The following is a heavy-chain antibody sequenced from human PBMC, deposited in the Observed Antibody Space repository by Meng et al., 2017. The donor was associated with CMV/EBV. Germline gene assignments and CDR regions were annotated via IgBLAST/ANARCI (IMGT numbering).Heavy chain of an antibody. V-gene: IGHV3-21*01. CDR2: ISSSSSYI. CDR1: GFTFSSYS. CDR3: ARGYYGSGSYFPSFDY. J-gene: IGHJ4*02. D-gene: IGHD3-10*01. Sequence: GESLKISCAASGFTFSSYSMNWVRQAPGKGLEWVSSISSSSSYIYYADSVKGRFTISRDNAKNPLYLQMNSLRAEDTAVYYCARGYYGSGSYFPSFDYWGQGTLVTVSS.